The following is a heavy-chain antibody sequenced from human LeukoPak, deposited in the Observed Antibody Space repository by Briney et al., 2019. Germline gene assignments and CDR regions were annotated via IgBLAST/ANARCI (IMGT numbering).Heavy chain of an antibody. Sequence: SETLSLTCAVYGGSFSGYYWSWIRQPPGKGLEWIGEVNHSGSTNYNPSLKSRVTISVDTSKNQFSLKLSSVTAADTAVYYCARGPPYYYGSGKYDAFDIWGQGTMVTVSS. CDR3: ARGPPYYYGSGKYDAFDI. J-gene: IGHJ3*02. D-gene: IGHD3-10*01. V-gene: IGHV4-34*01. CDR1: GGSFSGYY. CDR2: VNHSGST.